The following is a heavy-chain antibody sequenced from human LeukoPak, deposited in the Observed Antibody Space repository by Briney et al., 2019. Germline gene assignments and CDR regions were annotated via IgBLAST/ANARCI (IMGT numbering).Heavy chain of an antibody. CDR3: ARRYSSGWNFDY. CDR2: ISYDGTYK. D-gene: IGHD6-19*01. J-gene: IGHJ4*02. Sequence: GGSLRLSCAASGFTFTSYDMHWVRQAPGKGLEWVAVISYDGTYKNSADSVKGRFTISRDNSKNTLYLQMNSLRAEDTAMYYCARRYSSGWNFDYWGQGTLVTVSS. CDR1: GFTFTSYD. V-gene: IGHV3-33*05.